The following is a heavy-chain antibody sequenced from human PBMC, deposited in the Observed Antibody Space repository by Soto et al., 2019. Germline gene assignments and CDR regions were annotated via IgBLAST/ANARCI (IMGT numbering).Heavy chain of an antibody. D-gene: IGHD1-26*01. CDR2: ISYDGSNK. Sequence: PGGSLRLSCAASGFTFSSYGMHWVRQAPGKGLEWVAVISYDGSNKYYADSVKGRFTISRDNSKDTLYLQMNSLRAEDTAVYYCARDPVGGSYYEDDYYYGMDVWGQGTTVTVSS. J-gene: IGHJ6*02. V-gene: IGHV3-30*03. CDR1: GFTFSSYG. CDR3: ARDPVGGSYYEDDYYYGMDV.